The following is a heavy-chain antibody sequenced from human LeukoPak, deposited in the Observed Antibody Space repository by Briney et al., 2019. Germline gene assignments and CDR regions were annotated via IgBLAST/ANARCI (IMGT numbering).Heavy chain of an antibody. Sequence: ASVKVSCKASGYTFTGYYMHWVRQAPGQGLEWTGWINPNSGGTNYAQKFQGRVTMTRDTSISTAYMELRSLRSDDTAVYYCARDLIVPAALTFDYWGQGTLVTVSS. CDR3: ARDLIVPAALTFDY. J-gene: IGHJ4*02. CDR1: GYTFTGYY. V-gene: IGHV1-2*02. CDR2: INPNSGGT. D-gene: IGHD2-2*01.